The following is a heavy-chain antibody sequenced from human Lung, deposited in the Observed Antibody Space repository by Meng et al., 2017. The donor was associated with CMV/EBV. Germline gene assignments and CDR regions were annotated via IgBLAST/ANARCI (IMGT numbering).Heavy chain of an antibody. D-gene: IGHD3-3*01. V-gene: IGHV1-69*04. Sequence: SVXVSXMVSGGIFSSSAISWVRQAPGQGLEWMGRIIPLLDITNYAPNFQGRVTITADKSTSTAYMEMSSLRYDDTAFYYCARSTSKYDFWSGYPPFLDPXGQGXQVTVSS. CDR1: GGIFSSSA. CDR3: ARSTSKYDFWSGYPPFLDP. J-gene: IGHJ5*02. CDR2: IIPLLDIT.